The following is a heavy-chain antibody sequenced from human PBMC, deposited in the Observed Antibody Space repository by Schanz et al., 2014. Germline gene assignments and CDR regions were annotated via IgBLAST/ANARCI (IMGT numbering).Heavy chain of an antibody. J-gene: IGHJ4*02. Sequence: VQLVESGGGVVQPGGSLRLSCAAYGFTLSSYAMHWVRQAPGKGLEWVSSISSSGSYIYYADSVKGRFSISRDNAKNSLFLQMNRLRAEDTALYYCAIIGVMVAVAGTRADYWGQGTLVTVSS. V-gene: IGHV3-21*01. D-gene: IGHD6-19*01. CDR3: AIIGVMVAVAGTRADY. CDR2: ISSSGSYI. CDR1: GFTLSSYA.